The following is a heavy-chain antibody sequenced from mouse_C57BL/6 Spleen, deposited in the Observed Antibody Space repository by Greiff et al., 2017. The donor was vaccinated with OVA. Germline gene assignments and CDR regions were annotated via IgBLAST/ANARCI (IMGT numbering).Heavy chain of an antibody. J-gene: IGHJ2*01. CDR1: GFTFSDYG. V-gene: IGHV5-17*01. D-gene: IGHD2-2*01. CDR2: ISSGSSTI. Sequence: EVKLMESGGGLVKPGGSLKLSCAASGFTFSDYGMHWVRQAPEKGLEWVAYISSGSSTIYYADTVKGRFTISRDNAKNTLFLQMTSLRSEDTAMYYCANGYPYFDYWGQGTTLTVSS. CDR3: ANGYPYFDY.